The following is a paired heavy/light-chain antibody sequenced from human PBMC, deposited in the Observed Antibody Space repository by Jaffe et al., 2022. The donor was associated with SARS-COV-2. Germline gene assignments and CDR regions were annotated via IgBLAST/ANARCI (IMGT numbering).Light chain of an antibody. CDR2: AAS. CDR3: QQANSFPS. J-gene: IGKJ4*01. Sequence: DIQMTQSPSSVSASVGDRVTITCRASQGISSWLAWYQQKPGKAPKLLIYAASSLQSGVPSRFSGSGSGTDFTLTISSLQPEDFATYYCQQANSFPSFGGGTKVEIK. V-gene: IGKV1D-12*01. CDR1: QGISSW.
Heavy chain of an antibody. V-gene: IGHV4-4*07. J-gene: IGHJ5*02. D-gene: IGHD6-19*01. CDR3: AREAMQYSIAVAGPWFDP. CDR1: GGSISSYY. Sequence: QVQLQESGPGLVKPSETLSLTCTVSGGSISSYYWSWIRQPAGKGLEWIGRIYTSGSTNYNPSLKSRVTMSVDTSKNQFSLKLSSVTAADTAVYYCAREAMQYSIAVAGPWFDPWGQGTLVTVSS. CDR2: IYTSGST.